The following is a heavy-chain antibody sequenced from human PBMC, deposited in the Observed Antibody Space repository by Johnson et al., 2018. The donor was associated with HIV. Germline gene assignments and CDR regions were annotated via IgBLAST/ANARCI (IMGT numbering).Heavy chain of an antibody. CDR3: ARGGLYIQFLAFDAFDI. CDR1: GFTFSYYA. Sequence: QVQLVESGGDVVQPGTSLRLSCAASGFTFSYYAIFWVRQAPGKGLEWVAVISHDGSNKYYADSVKGRFTISRDNSKNTLYLQMNSLRPEDTAVYFCARGGLYIQFLAFDAFDIWGQGTMVTVSS. CDR2: ISHDGSNK. J-gene: IGHJ3*02. V-gene: IGHV3-30-3*01. D-gene: IGHD4-11*01.